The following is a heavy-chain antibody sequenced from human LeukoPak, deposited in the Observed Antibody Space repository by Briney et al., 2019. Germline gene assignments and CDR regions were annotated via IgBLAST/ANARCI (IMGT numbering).Heavy chain of an antibody. CDR3: ASLRPGIAAAGGDY. J-gene: IGHJ4*02. CDR1: GGSFSGYY. Sequence: SETLSLTCAVYGGSFSGYYWRWIRQPPGKGLEWIGEINHSGSTNYNPSLKSRVTISVDTSKNQFSLKLSSVTAADTAVYYCASLRPGIAAAGGDYWGQGTLVTVSS. V-gene: IGHV4-34*01. CDR2: INHSGST. D-gene: IGHD6-13*01.